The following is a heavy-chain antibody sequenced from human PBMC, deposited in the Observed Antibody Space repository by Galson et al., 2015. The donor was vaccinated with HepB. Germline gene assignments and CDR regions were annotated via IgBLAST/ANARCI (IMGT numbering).Heavy chain of an antibody. CDR3: ARDPPGVAAAGSGY. J-gene: IGHJ4*02. Sequence: SLRLSCAVSGFTVYNNYMSWVRQAPGKGLEWVSLIYSGGSTHYADSVKGRFTISRDKSENTLYLEMNSLKPEDTAVYYCARDPPGVAAAGSGYWGQGTLVTVSS. CDR2: IYSGGST. CDR1: GFTVYNNY. V-gene: IGHV3-66*02. D-gene: IGHD6-13*01.